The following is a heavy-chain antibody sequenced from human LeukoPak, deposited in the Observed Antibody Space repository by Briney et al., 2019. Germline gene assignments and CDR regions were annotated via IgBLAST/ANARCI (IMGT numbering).Heavy chain of an antibody. CDR3: AREHSSSPGKVFDY. Sequence: ASVKVSCKASGYTFPGYYMHWVRQAPGQGLEWMGWINPNSGGTNYAQKFQGRVTMTRDTSISTAYMELSRLRSDDTAVYYCAREHSSSPGKVFDYWGQGTLVTVSS. CDR2: INPNSGGT. V-gene: IGHV1-2*02. J-gene: IGHJ4*02. D-gene: IGHD6-6*01. CDR1: GYTFPGYY.